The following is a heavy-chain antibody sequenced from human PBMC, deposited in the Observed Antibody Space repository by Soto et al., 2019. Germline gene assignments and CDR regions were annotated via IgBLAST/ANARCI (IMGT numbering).Heavy chain of an antibody. CDR2: TKTKANTYTT. Sequence: EVQLVESGGGLVQPGGSLRLSCAASGFTFSDLYMDWVRQAPGKGLEWVGRTKTKANTYTTEYAASVKGRFTISRDDSKNSLYLQLNSLKTEDTAVYYCTRVKSGQYFDYWGQGTLVTVSS. D-gene: IGHD3-10*01. V-gene: IGHV3-72*01. CDR1: GFTFSDLY. CDR3: TRVKSGQYFDY. J-gene: IGHJ4*02.